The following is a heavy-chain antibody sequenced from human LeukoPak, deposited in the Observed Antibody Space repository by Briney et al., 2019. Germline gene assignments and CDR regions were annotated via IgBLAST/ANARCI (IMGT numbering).Heavy chain of an antibody. J-gene: IGHJ4*02. CDR3: AKDQFRGGIAVAGNDY. CDR1: GFTFSDYY. CDR2: ISSSGTTI. D-gene: IGHD6-19*01. Sequence: GGSLRLSCAASGFTFSDYYMSWIRQAPGKGLEWVSYISSSGTTIYYADSVKGRFTISRDNAKNSLSLQMNSLRAEDTAVYYCAKDQFRGGIAVAGNDYWGQGTLVTVSS. V-gene: IGHV3-11*01.